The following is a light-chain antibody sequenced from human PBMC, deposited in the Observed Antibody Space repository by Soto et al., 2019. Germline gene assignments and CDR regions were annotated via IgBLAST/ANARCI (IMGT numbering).Light chain of an antibody. Sequence: IQVTQSQSSLSASVGDRVTITCRASQDISSYLACYRQKPGKAPTLLIYASSPLQSGVPSSFSGSGFGTDFTLTISSLQAEDFASDYCQQLSSYPSTFGGGTKVEIK. CDR3: QQLSSYPST. CDR1: QDISSY. J-gene: IGKJ4*01. CDR2: ASS. V-gene: IGKV1-9*01.